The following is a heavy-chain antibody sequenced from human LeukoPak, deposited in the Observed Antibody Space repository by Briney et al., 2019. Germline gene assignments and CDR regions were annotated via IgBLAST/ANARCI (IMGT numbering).Heavy chain of an antibody. CDR2: IIPILGIA. CDR3: ARDHSYYYDSSGPTGVDY. Sequence: SVKVSCKASGGTFSSYAICWVRQAPGQGLEWMGRIIPILGIANYAQKFQGRVTITADKSTSTAYMELSSLRSEDTAVYYCARDHSYYYDSSGPTGVDYWGQGTLVTVSS. CDR1: GGTFSSYA. D-gene: IGHD3-22*01. V-gene: IGHV1-69*04. J-gene: IGHJ4*02.